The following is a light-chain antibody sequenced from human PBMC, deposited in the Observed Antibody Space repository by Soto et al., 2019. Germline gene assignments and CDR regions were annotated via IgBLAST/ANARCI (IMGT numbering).Light chain of an antibody. CDR1: NSDVGAYNY. Sequence: QSALTQPRSVSGSPGQSVTISCTGTNSDVGAYNYVSWYQQHPGKAPKVMIYDVTGRPSGVPDRFSGSKSGNTASLTISGLQAEDEADYYCCSYAGSPRYVLGTGTKVTVL. CDR2: DVT. J-gene: IGLJ1*01. V-gene: IGLV2-11*01. CDR3: CSYAGSPRYV.